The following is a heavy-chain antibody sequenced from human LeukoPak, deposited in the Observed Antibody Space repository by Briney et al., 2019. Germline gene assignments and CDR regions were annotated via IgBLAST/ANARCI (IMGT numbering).Heavy chain of an antibody. V-gene: IGHV3-11*06. CDR1: GFTFSDYY. J-gene: IGHJ3*02. D-gene: IGHD6-13*01. Sequence: GSLRLSCAASGFTFSDYYMSWIRQAPGKGLEWVSYISISSSYQNYADSVKGRFTFSRDNAKNALYLQMHSLTAEDPAVYYCARDHSRSWYAEGAFDISGPGTMVTVSS. CDR3: ARDHSRSWYAEGAFDI. CDR2: ISISSSYQ.